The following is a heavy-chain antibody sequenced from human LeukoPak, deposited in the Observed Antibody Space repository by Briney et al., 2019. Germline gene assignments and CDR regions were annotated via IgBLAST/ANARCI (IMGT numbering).Heavy chain of an antibody. Sequence: GGSLRLSCAASGFTFDDYGMSWVRQAPGKGLEWVSGINWNGGSTGYADSVKGRFTISRDNAKNSLYLQMNSLRAEDTAVYYCARDSAYSSSWYSVIVYDYWGQGTLVTVSS. D-gene: IGHD6-13*01. CDR3: ARDSAYSSSWYSVIVYDY. CDR2: INWNGGST. J-gene: IGHJ4*02. CDR1: GFTFDDYG. V-gene: IGHV3-20*04.